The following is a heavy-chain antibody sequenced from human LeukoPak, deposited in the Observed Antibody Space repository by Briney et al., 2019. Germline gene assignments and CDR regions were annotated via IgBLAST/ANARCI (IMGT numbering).Heavy chain of an antibody. CDR3: ARLPLNGEYFVY. Sequence: SVKVSCKASGGTFSSYAISWVRQAPGQGLEWMGRIIPILGIANYAQKFQGRVTITADKSTRTAYMELSSLRSEDTAVYYCARLPLNGEYFVYWGPGALVTVSS. V-gene: IGHV1-69*04. CDR1: GGTFSSYA. J-gene: IGHJ4*02. D-gene: IGHD4-17*01. CDR2: IIPILGIA.